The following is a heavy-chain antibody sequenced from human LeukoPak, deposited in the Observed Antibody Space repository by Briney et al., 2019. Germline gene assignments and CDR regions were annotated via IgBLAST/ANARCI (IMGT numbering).Heavy chain of an antibody. CDR2: ISDSGGYT. J-gene: IGHJ4*02. CDR1: GFTFSDYY. V-gene: IGHV3-11*06. Sequence: GGSLRLSCAASGFTFSDYYMNWIRQAPGKGLEWVSYISDSGGYTHYADSVKGRFTISRDNAKNSLYLQMNSLRAEDTAVYYCSRAGTGFNIPGAYWGQGTLVTVSS. D-gene: IGHD1-14*01. CDR3: SRAGTGFNIPGAY.